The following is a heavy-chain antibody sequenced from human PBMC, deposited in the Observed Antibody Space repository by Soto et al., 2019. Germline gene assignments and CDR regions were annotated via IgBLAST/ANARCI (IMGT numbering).Heavy chain of an antibody. CDR1: GYRFSSSW. Sequence: GESLKISCQGTGYRFSSSWIGWVRQKPGKGLEWLGNVYPDDSDTRYSPSFQGQVTISADKSISTAYLQWSSLEASDTAMYYCARPTYCSSTHCSPFDYWGQGTLVTVSS. CDR2: VYPDDSDT. CDR3: ARPTYCSSTHCSPFDY. V-gene: IGHV5-51*01. J-gene: IGHJ4*02. D-gene: IGHD2-2*01.